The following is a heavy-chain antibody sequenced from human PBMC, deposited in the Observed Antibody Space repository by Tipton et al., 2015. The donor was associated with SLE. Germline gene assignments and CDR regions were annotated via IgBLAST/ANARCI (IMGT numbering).Heavy chain of an antibody. CDR3: ARHFGWSFDA. V-gene: IGHV4-34*01. D-gene: IGHD2-15*01. J-gene: IGHJ3*01. CDR2: IHHIGGT. CDR1: GGSTSDTN. Sequence: TLSLTCAVYGGSTSDTNWSWIRQPPGKGLEWIGEIHHIGGTKYRPSLKSRVTISIDTSKNQFSLKLISVTAADTAVYYCARHFGWSFDAWGQGTMVTVSS.